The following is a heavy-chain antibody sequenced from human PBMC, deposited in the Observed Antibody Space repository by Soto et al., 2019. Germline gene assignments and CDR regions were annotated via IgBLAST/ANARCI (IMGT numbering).Heavy chain of an antibody. Sequence: ASVKVSCKASGGTFSSYAISWVRQAPGQGLEWMGGIIPIFGTANYAQKFQGRVTITADESTSTAYMELSSLRSEDTAVYYCARDGGDSGSYLGAFDIWGQGTMVTVSS. CDR3: ARDGGDSGSYLGAFDI. CDR2: IIPIFGTA. CDR1: GGTFSSYA. V-gene: IGHV1-69*13. D-gene: IGHD1-26*01. J-gene: IGHJ3*02.